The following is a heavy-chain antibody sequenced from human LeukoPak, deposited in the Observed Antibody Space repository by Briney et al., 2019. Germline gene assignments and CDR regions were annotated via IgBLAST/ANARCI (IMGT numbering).Heavy chain of an antibody. Sequence: SETLSLTCTVSNGSINFVSYYWSWIRQPPGKGLEWLGYIHYTGNTIYNPSLKSRVTISMDTAKNQFSLKVSSVTAADTAVYYCARDGAGMTGAGLDYWGQGILATVSS. CDR2: IHYTGNT. J-gene: IGHJ4*02. D-gene: IGHD3-9*01. V-gene: IGHV4-61*01. CDR3: ARDGAGMTGAGLDY. CDR1: NGSINFVSYY.